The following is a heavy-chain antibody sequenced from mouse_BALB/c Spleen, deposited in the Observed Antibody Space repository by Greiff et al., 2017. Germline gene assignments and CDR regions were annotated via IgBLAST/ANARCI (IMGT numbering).Heavy chain of an antibody. CDR3: ARTYYYGSSYAMDY. Sequence: SAELARPGASVKMSCKASGYTFTSYTMHWVKQRPGQGLEWIGYINPSSGYTEYNQKFKDKTTLTADKSSSTAYMQLSSLTSEDSAVYYCARTYYYGSSYAMDYWGQGTSVTVSS. D-gene: IGHD1-1*01. V-gene: IGHV1-4*02. CDR1: GYTFTSYT. J-gene: IGHJ4*01. CDR2: INPSSGYT.